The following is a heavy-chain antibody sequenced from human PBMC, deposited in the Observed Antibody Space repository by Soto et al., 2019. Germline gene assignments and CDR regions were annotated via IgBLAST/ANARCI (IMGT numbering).Heavy chain of an antibody. CDR2: VYHGGRT. V-gene: IGHV4-30-2*01. Sequence: QLQLQESGSGLVKPSQTLSLTCAVSDGSISSGAYSWSWIRQPPGKGLECIGYVYHGGRTYYNPSLKSRVTMSVDKSRNQCSLKVSSVTAADTAVYYCARGYSPMDVWGQGTTVTVSS. CDR3: ARGYSPMDV. J-gene: IGHJ6*02. D-gene: IGHD5-18*01. CDR1: DGSISSGAYS.